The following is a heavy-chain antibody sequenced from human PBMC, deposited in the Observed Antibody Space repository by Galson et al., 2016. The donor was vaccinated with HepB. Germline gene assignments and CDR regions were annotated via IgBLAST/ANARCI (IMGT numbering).Heavy chain of an antibody. Sequence: SVKVSCKASGYIFTNYGISWVRQASGQGLEWMGWISGYSGSTDYAPKFKGRVTLTSDTSISTAYMEVSRLRPDDTAMYFCARDGLNDTIFDFWGQGTLVTVSS. D-gene: IGHD5-24*01. V-gene: IGHV1-18*01. J-gene: IGHJ4*02. CDR2: ISGYSGST. CDR3: ARDGLNDTIFDF. CDR1: GYIFTNYG.